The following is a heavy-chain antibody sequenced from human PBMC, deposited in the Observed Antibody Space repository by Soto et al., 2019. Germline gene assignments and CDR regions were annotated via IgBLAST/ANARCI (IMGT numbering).Heavy chain of an antibody. V-gene: IGHV3-23*01. D-gene: IGHD3-22*01. CDR2: ISGSGGST. Sequence: EVQLLESGGGSVQPGGSLRLSCAASGFTFSNYAMSWVRQAPGKGLEWVSGISGSGGSTYYADSVKGRFTISRDNSKNTVYLRMNSLRAEDTALYYCARDYYDRSGYYSPRSYYYFGMDVWGQGTTVTVSS. J-gene: IGHJ6*02. CDR3: ARDYYDRSGYYSPRSYYYFGMDV. CDR1: GFTFSNYA.